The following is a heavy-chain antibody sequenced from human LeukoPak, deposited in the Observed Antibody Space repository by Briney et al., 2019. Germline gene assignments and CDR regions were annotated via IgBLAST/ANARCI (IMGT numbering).Heavy chain of an antibody. CDR2: IYYSGST. D-gene: IGHD2-2*01. CDR3: AIESFYCSSTSCASAPWFDP. J-gene: IGHJ5*02. CDR1: GGSISSGGYY. Sequence: PSETLSLTCTVSGGSISSGGYYWSWIRQHPGKGLEWIGYIYYSGSTYYNPSLKSRVTISVDTSKNQFSLKLSSVTAADTAVYYCAIESFYCSSTSCASAPWFDPWGQGTLVTVSS. V-gene: IGHV4-31*03.